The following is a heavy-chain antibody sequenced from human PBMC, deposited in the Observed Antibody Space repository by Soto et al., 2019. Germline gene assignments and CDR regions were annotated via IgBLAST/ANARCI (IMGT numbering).Heavy chain of an antibody. CDR2: IIPIFGTA. J-gene: IGHJ6*02. CDR3: ARGVERGSGYDWDDYFYYYYGMDV. Sequence: GASVKVSCKASGGTFSSYAISWVRQAPGQGLEWMGGIIPIFGTANYAQKFQGRVTITADESTSTAYMELSSLRSEDTAVYYCARGVERGSGYDWDDYFYYYYGMDVWGQGTTVTVSS. CDR1: GGTFSSYA. V-gene: IGHV1-69*13. D-gene: IGHD5-12*01.